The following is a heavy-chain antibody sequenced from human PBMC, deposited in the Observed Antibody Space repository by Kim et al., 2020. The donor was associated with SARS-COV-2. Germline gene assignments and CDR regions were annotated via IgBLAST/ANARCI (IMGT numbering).Heavy chain of an antibody. CDR1: GYSFTSYW. CDR3: ARHAAGTGWYFDL. J-gene: IGHJ2*01. Sequence: GASLKISCKGSGYSFTSYWISWVRQMPGKGLEWMGRIDPSDSYTNYSPSFQGHVTISADKSISTAYLQWSSLKASDTAMYYCARHAAGTGWYFDLWGRGTLVTVSS. CDR2: IDPSDSYT. D-gene: IGHD6-13*01. V-gene: IGHV5-10-1*01.